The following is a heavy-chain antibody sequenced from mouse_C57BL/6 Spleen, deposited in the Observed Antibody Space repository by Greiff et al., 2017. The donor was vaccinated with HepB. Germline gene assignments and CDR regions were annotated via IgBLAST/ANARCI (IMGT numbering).Heavy chain of an antibody. V-gene: IGHV1-69*01. CDR2: IDPSDSYT. J-gene: IGHJ3*01. CDR3: AGGPGWFGD. CDR1: GYTFTSYW. Sequence: VQLQQPGAELVMPGASVKLSCKASGYTFTSYWMHWVKQRPGQGLEWIGEIDPSDSYTNYNQKFKGKSTLTVDKSSSTAYMRRSSLTSEDSAVYCCAGGPGWFGDWGQGTLVTVSA.